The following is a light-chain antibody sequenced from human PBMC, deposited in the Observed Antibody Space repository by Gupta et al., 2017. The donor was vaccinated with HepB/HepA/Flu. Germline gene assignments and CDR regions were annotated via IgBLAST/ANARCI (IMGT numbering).Light chain of an antibody. CDR1: QSVRNY. Sequence: EIVLTQSPATLSLSPGERANLSCRASQSVRNYLAWYQQKPGQAPKLLISDASNRATGIPARFSGSGSGTDFTLTISSLEPEDFAVYYCQQRSDWPPITFGQGTRLEIK. J-gene: IGKJ5*01. CDR2: DAS. CDR3: QQRSDWPPIT. V-gene: IGKV3-11*01.